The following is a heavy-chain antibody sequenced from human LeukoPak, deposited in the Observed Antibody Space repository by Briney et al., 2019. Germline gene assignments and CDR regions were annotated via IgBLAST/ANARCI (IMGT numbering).Heavy chain of an antibody. CDR2: INHSGST. Sequence: SETLSLTCTVSGGSISSSSYYWGWIRQPPGKGLEWIGEINHSGSTNYNPSLKSRVTISVDTSKNQFSLKLSSVTAADTAVYYCARHSDATYYYYMDVWGNGTTVTISS. CDR1: GGSISSSSYY. V-gene: IGHV4-39*01. J-gene: IGHJ6*03. CDR3: ARHSDATYYYYMDV. D-gene: IGHD1-26*01.